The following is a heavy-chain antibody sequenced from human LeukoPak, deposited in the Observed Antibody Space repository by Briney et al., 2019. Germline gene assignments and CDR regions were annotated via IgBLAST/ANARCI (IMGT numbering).Heavy chain of an antibody. J-gene: IGHJ4*02. D-gene: IGHD3-10*01. Sequence: GGSLRLSCAASGFTFSGSAMSWVRQAAGEGLGWVSLISYSGANSYYTESVRGRCTISRDNSKNTLYLQMNSLRAEDTAVYYCAKLYGSGDYWGQGTLVTVSS. CDR2: ISYSGANS. CDR1: GFTFSGSA. V-gene: IGHV3-23*01. CDR3: AKLYGSGDY.